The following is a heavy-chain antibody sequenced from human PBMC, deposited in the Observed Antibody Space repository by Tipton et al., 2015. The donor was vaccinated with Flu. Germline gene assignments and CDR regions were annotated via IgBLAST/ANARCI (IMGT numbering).Heavy chain of an antibody. Sequence: RSLRLSCTTSGFTFGDYVMSWVRQAPGKGLEWVGVISSKAFGGATEYAASVKGRFTISRDDSRGIAYLQMNSLKTEDTAVYYCTRDLTISSLGGAYWGQGTLVTVSS. CDR2: ISSKAFGGAT. D-gene: IGHD3-3*01. J-gene: IGHJ4*02. CDR1: GFTFGDYV. V-gene: IGHV3-49*04. CDR3: TRDLTISSLGGAY.